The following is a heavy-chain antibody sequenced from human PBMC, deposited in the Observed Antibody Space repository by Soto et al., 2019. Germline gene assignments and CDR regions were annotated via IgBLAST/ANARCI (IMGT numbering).Heavy chain of an antibody. CDR1: GGSISSYY. V-gene: IGHV4-59*01. J-gene: IGHJ3*02. CDR2: IYYSGST. Sequence: PSETLCLTCTVSGGSISSYYWSWIRQPPGKGLEWIGYIYYSGSTNYNPSLKSRVTISVDTSKNQFSLKLSSVTAADTAVYYCARGHFYYDILTGYSHDAFDIWGQGTMVTVSS. CDR3: ARGHFYYDILTGYSHDAFDI. D-gene: IGHD3-9*01.